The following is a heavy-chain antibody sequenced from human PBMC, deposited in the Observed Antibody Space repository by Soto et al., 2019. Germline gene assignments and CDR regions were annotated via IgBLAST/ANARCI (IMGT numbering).Heavy chain of an antibody. CDR1: GYTFTDYY. V-gene: IGHV1-2*02. J-gene: IGHJ6*02. Sequence: QVQLVQSGAEVKEPGDSVRVSCEASGYTFTDYYIHWVRRAPGQGLEWMGWINPKFGDTTYAQDFQGRVSMTRDMSISTVYMELSRLASDDMAIYYCARNMDYYYGRGSGNGHGVWGQGTTVTVFS. CDR3: ARNMDYYYGRGSGNGHGV. CDR2: INPKFGDT. D-gene: IGHD3-10*02.